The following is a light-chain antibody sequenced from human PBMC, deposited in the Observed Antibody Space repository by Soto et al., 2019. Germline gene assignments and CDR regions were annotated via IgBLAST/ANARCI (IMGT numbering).Light chain of an antibody. J-gene: IGLJ1*01. Sequence: QSALTQPASVSGSPGQSITISCTGTSSDVGSYNLVSWYQQHPGKAPKLVIYEGSKRPSGVSNRFSGSTSGNTASLTISGLQAEDEADYYCCSYAGSSYVFGTGTKVTVL. V-gene: IGLV2-23*01. CDR3: CSYAGSSYV. CDR1: SSDVGSYNL. CDR2: EGS.